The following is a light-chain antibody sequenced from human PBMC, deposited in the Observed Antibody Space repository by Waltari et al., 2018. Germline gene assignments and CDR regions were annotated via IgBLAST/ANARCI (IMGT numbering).Light chain of an antibody. Sequence: DVLVTQSPSSPSASAGDRVTITCRASQYIANFLYWYQHIPGKAPRLLIHDAPTLPPGVSPRFSGSTSETDFILTIDNLHPQDFATYYYQQTYMSPPTFGPGTKVDV. V-gene: IGKV1-39*01. J-gene: IGKJ3*01. CDR2: DAP. CDR1: QYIANF. CDR3: QQTYMSPPT.